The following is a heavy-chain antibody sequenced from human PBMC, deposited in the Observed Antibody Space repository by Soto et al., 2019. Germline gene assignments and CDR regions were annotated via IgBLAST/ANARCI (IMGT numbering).Heavy chain of an antibody. D-gene: IGHD2-15*01. CDR3: ARGSGPNDAFDI. Sequence: SETLSLTCTVSGVSVSSGSYYWSWIRQPPGKGLEWIGYIYYSGSTNYNPSLKSRVTISVDTSKNQFSLKLSSVTAADTAVYYCARGSGPNDAFDIWGQGTMVTVSS. J-gene: IGHJ3*02. V-gene: IGHV4-61*01. CDR2: IYYSGST. CDR1: GVSVSSGSYY.